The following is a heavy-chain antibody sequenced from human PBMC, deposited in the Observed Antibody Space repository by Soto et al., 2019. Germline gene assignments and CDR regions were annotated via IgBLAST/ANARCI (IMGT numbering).Heavy chain of an antibody. CDR1: GYTLTELS. CDR3: ARADSYGDYRWYYYYMDV. CDR2: FDPEDGET. V-gene: IGHV1-24*01. J-gene: IGHJ6*03. D-gene: IGHD4-17*01. Sequence: ASVKVSCKVSGYTLTELSMHWVRQAPGKGLEWMGGFDPEDGETIYAQKFQGRVTITRDTSASTAYMELSSLRSEDTAVYYCARADSYGDYRWYYYYMDVWGKGTTVTVSS.